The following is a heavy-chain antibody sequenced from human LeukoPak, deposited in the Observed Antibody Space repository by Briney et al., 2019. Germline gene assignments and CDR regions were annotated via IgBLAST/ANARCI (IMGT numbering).Heavy chain of an antibody. Sequence: SETLSLTCTVSGGSISSGDYYWSWSRQPPGKGLEWIGYIYYSGSTYYNPSLKSRVTISVDTSKNQFSLKLSSVTAADTAVYYCASRTRSTKAFDYWGQGTLVTVSS. CDR2: IYYSGST. V-gene: IGHV4-30-4*08. J-gene: IGHJ4*02. D-gene: IGHD2-2*01. CDR3: ASRTRSTKAFDY. CDR1: GGSISSGDYY.